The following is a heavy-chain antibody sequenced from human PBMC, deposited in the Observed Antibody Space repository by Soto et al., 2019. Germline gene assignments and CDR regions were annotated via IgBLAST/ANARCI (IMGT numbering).Heavy chain of an antibody. Sequence: PGGSLRLSCSASGFTFSSFSMHWVRQSPGKGLEYVSAISHNGGSTYYADSVKGRFTISRDNSKKTLYLQMGSLRVDDTAVYYCARAEAIAAAPLDYWGQGTLVTVSS. CDR2: ISHNGGST. D-gene: IGHD6-6*01. CDR1: GFTFSSFS. V-gene: IGHV3-64*02. J-gene: IGHJ4*02. CDR3: ARAEAIAAAPLDY.